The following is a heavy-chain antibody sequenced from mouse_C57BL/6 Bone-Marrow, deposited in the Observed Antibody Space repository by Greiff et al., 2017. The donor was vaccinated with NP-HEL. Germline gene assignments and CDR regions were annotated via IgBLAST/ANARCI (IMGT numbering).Heavy chain of an antibody. CDR3: ALKLGRVPYYYAMDY. J-gene: IGHJ4*01. Sequence: EVMLVESGGGLVKPGGSLKLSCAASGFTFSDYGMHWVRQAPEKGLEWVAYISSGSSTIYYADTVKGRFTISRDNAKNTLFLQMTSLRSEDTAMYYGALKLGRVPYYYAMDYWGQGASVTVSS. D-gene: IGHD4-1*01. CDR2: ISSGSSTI. V-gene: IGHV5-17*01. CDR1: GFTFSDYG.